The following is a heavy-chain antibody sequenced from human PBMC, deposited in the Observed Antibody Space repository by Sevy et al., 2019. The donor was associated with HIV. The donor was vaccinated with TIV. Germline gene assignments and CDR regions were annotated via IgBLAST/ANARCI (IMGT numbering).Heavy chain of an antibody. CDR3: ARERRGYYSLY. CDR1: GFRLNNYA. V-gene: IGHV3-30-3*01. CDR2: ITYDGSSQ. Sequence: GGSLRLSCATSGFRLNNYAMNWVRQAPGKGLEWVALITYDGSSQYYADSVKGRFTVSRDSSNSTLCLQMNSLKTEDTALYYCARERRGYYSLYWGQGTLVTVSS. D-gene: IGHD3-22*01. J-gene: IGHJ4*02.